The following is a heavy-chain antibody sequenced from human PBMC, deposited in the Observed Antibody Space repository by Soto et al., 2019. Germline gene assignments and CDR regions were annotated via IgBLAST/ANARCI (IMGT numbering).Heavy chain of an antibody. Sequence: ASVKVSCKASGYTFTNYGLTWVRRAPGQGREWVGWISAYNGNTHYAQKLQGRVAMTTDTSTSTAYMELRSLSSDDTAVYYCARPQNDILTDSFTNYFDSWGQGTPVTVSS. CDR3: ARPQNDILTDSFTNYFDS. CDR2: ISAYNGNT. J-gene: IGHJ4*02. CDR1: GYTFTNYG. D-gene: IGHD3-9*01. V-gene: IGHV1-18*01.